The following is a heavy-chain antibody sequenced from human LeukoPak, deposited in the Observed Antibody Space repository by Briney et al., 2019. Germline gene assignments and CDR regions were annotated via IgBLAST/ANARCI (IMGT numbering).Heavy chain of an antibody. Sequence: PGGSLRLSCAASGFTVSSNYMSWVRQAPGKGLEWVSVIYSGGSTYYADSVKGRFTISRDNSKNPLYLQMNSLRAEDTAVYYCASTPAGGYSYGYGYWGQGTLVTVSS. CDR3: ASTPAGGYSYGYGY. CDR1: GFTVSSNY. D-gene: IGHD5-18*01. J-gene: IGHJ4*02. CDR2: IYSGGST. V-gene: IGHV3-53*01.